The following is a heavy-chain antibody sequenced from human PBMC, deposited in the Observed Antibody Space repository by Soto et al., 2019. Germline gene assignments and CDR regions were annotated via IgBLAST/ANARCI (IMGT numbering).Heavy chain of an antibody. CDR1: GYTFTSYG. Sequence: QVQLVQSGAEVKKPGASVKVSCKASGYTFTSYGISWVRQAPGQGLEWMGWISAYNGNTNYAQKFQGRVTITADESTSTAYMELSSLRSEDTAVYYCARLVVDDTSDYWGQGTLVTVSS. V-gene: IGHV1-18*04. CDR3: ARLVVDDTSDY. CDR2: ISAYNGNT. J-gene: IGHJ4*02. D-gene: IGHD3-22*01.